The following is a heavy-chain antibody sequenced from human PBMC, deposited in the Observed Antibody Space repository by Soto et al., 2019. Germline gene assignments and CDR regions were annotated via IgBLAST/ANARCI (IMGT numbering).Heavy chain of an antibody. CDR3: ARTPRLLAS. V-gene: IGHV3-7*01. CDR1: GFTFRYSW. D-gene: IGHD6-6*01. Sequence: GWSLRLSCAASGFTFRYSWVNWVRQAPGKGLEWVAYISADGSEKMHVASVTGRFTISRDNAKNSLFLEMNNLRAEDTAVYYCARTPRLLASWGLGTLVTVS. J-gene: IGHJ4*02. CDR2: ISADGSEK.